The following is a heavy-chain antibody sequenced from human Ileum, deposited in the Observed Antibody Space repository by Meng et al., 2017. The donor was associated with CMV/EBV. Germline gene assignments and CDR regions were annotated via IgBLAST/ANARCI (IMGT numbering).Heavy chain of an antibody. CDR2: IYYSGPT. CDR3: ARAPRVVVLLTQGGAFDI. D-gene: IGHD3-22*01. Sequence: SETLSLTCSVSGGSINISRYYWACIRQSPGQGLEWIGTIYYSGPTFYNSSLKSRATISVDPSKNQFSLGLTSVTAADTAVYYCARAPRVVVLLTQGGAFDIWSQGTLVTVSS. J-gene: IGHJ3*02. V-gene: IGHV4-39*07. CDR1: GGSINISRYY.